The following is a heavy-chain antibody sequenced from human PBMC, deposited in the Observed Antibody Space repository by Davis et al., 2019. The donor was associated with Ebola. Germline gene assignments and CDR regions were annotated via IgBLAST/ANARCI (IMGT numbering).Heavy chain of an antibody. V-gene: IGHV3-48*02. CDR3: VRSFGGSFRAFDV. J-gene: IGHJ3*01. CDR1: GFTFSAYS. Sequence: GESLKISCAASGFTFSAYSMTWVRQAPGKGLEWISYISASSSSIYYADSVQGRFTISRDKAKSSLYLQMNSLRDEDTAVYYCVRSFGGSFRAFDVWGQGTMVTVSS. D-gene: IGHD1-26*01. CDR2: ISASSSSI.